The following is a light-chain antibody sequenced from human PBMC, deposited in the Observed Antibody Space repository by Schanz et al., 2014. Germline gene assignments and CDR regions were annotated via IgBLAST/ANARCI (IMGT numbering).Light chain of an antibody. CDR2: GAS. V-gene: IGKV3-20*01. CDR1: QTVSSSY. CDR3: QQYGSSPT. Sequence: EIVLTQSPGTLSLSPGDRASLSCRASQTVSSSYLAWYQQKPGQAPRLLIYGASRRAPGIPDRFSGSGSGSDFTLTISRLEPEDFAVYYCQQYGSSPTFGPGTKVDIK. J-gene: IGKJ3*01.